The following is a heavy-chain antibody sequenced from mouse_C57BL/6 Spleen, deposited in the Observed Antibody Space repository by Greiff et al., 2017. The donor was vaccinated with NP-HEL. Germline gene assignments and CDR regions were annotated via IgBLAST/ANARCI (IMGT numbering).Heavy chain of an antibody. CDR3: ARGNYGSLDY. D-gene: IGHD1-1*01. CDR1: GYNFTSYW. CDR2: IDPSDSYT. J-gene: IGHJ2*01. Sequence: QVQLQQPGAELVMPGASVKLSCKASGYNFTSYWMHWVKQRPGQGLEWIGEIDPSDSYTNYNQKFKGKSTLTVDKSSSTAYMQLSSLTSEDSAVYYCARGNYGSLDYWGQGTTLTVSS. V-gene: IGHV1-69*01.